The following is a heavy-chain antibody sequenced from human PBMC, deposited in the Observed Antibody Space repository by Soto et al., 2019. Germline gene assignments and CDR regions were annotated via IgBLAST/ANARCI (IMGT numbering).Heavy chain of an antibody. J-gene: IGHJ4*02. Sequence: SGPTLVNPTQTLTLTCTFSGFSLSTSGVGVGWIRQPPGKALEWLALIYWDDDKRYSPSLKSRLTITKDTSKNQVVLTMTNMELVDTATYYCANSPHILVVTAMAPFYYWGQGTLVTVSS. V-gene: IGHV2-5*02. CDR2: IYWDDDK. CDR1: GFSLSTSGVG. D-gene: IGHD2-21*02. CDR3: ANSPHILVVTAMAPFYY.